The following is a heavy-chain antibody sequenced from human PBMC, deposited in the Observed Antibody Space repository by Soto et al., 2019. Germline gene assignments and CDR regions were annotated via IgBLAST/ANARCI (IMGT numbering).Heavy chain of an antibody. CDR1: EFTVSNND. Sequence: GGSLRLSCAASEFTVSNNDMSWVRQAPGKGLEWVSLIYSTGNTKYADSVKGRFTISRDNFKNTLYLQMNSLRAEDTAVYFCAGYSSFDCWGQGTLVTVSS. D-gene: IGHD6-19*01. CDR3: AGYSSFDC. J-gene: IGHJ4*02. V-gene: IGHV3-66*01. CDR2: IYSTGNT.